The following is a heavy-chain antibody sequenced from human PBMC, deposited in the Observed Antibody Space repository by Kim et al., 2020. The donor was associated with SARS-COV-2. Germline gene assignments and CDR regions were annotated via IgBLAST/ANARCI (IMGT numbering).Heavy chain of an antibody. Sequence: GGSLRLSCAASGFTVSSNYMSWVRQAPGKGLGWVSSINSSGSTYYAASVKSRLTISCDNSKNTLLLQMNSLITADTTVLYYWAGDSGFLDYYSYWDF. CDR1: GFTVSSNY. D-gene: IGHD5-12*01. CDR3: AGDSGFLDYYSYWDF. J-gene: IGHJ6*03. CDR2: INSSGST. V-gene: IGHV3-53*01.